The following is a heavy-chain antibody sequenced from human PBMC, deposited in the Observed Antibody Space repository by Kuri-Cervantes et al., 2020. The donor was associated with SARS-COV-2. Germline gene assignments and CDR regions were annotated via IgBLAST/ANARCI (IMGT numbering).Heavy chain of an antibody. J-gene: IGHJ6*02. CDR2: INPNSGGT. CDR1: GYTSTGYY. D-gene: IGHD3-10*01. CDR3: ATESYYGSGSYYYYYYGIEV. V-gene: IGHV1-2*02. Sequence: ASVKVSCKASGYTSTGYYMHWVRQAPGQGLEWMGWINPNSGGTNYAQKFQGRVTMTRDTSISTAYMVLSRLRSDDTAVYYCATESYYGSGSYYYYYYGIEVRGQGTTVTVSS.